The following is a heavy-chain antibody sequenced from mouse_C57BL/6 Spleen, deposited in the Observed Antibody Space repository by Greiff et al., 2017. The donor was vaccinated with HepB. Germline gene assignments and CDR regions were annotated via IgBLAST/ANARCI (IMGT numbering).Heavy chain of an antibody. CDR3: ARRYYYGSSFYYAMDY. J-gene: IGHJ4*01. CDR1: GYTFTDYN. Sequence: VQLQQSGPELVKPGASVKIPCKASGYTFTDYNMDWVKQSHGKSLEWIGDINPNNGGTIYNQKFKGKATLTVDKSSSTAYMELRSLTSEDTAVYYCARRYYYGSSFYYAMDYWGQGTSVTVSS. D-gene: IGHD1-1*01. CDR2: INPNNGGT. V-gene: IGHV1-18*01.